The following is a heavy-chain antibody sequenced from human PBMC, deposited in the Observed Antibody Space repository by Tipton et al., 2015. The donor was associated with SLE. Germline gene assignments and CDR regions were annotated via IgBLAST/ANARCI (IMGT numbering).Heavy chain of an antibody. V-gene: IGHV4-59*08. J-gene: IGHJ4*02. D-gene: IGHD3-10*02. Sequence: TLSLTCTVSGGSISSYYWSWIRQPPGKGLEWIGYIYYSGSTNYNPSLKSRVTISVDTSKNQFSLKLSSVTAADTAVYYCARRMVFGGDYFDYWGQGTLVTVSS. CDR3: ARRMVFGGDYFDY. CDR2: IYYSGST. CDR1: GGSISSYY.